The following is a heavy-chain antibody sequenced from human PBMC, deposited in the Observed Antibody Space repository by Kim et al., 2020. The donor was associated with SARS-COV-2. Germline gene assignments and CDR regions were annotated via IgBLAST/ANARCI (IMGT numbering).Heavy chain of an antibody. Sequence: TYHNPSPKSRVTISRDTSKNQFSLKLSSVTAADTAIYYCAGGGSGWTPYYWGQGTLVTVSS. D-gene: IGHD6-19*01. CDR2: T. J-gene: IGHJ4*02. V-gene: IGHV4-30-2*04. CDR3: AGGGSGWTPYY.